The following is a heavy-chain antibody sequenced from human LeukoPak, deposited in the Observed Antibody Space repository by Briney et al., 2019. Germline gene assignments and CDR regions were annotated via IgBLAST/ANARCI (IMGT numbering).Heavy chain of an antibody. CDR1: GFSFSRYW. J-gene: IGHJ4*02. CDR3: ARGGWGDYGFDY. D-gene: IGHD4-17*01. CDR2: IKQDGSEK. V-gene: IGHV3-7*03. Sequence: GGSLRLSCAASGFSFSRYWMTWVRQAPGKGLEWVANIKQDGSEKYYVDSVKGRFTISRDNAKNSLYLQTNSLRAEDTAVYYCARGGWGDYGFDYWGQGTLVTVSS.